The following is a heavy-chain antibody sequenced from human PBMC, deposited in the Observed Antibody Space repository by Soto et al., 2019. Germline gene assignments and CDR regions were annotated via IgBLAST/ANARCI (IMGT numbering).Heavy chain of an antibody. CDR3: ARGGAVAGNRWFDP. D-gene: IGHD6-19*01. J-gene: IGHJ5*02. CDR2: ILPSDSDT. V-gene: IGHV5-51*01. Sequence: GESLKISCRTSGYRFTSYWIAWVRQMPGKGLEWMGIILPSDSDTRYSPSFQGHVTISADKSISTAYLQWSSLKASDTAMYYCARGGAVAGNRWFDPWGQGTLVTVSS. CDR1: GYRFTSYW.